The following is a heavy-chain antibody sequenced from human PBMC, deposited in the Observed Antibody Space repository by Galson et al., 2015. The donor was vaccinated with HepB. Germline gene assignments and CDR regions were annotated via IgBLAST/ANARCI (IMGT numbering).Heavy chain of an antibody. D-gene: IGHD2-2*01. J-gene: IGHJ6*02. V-gene: IGHV3-30-3*01. CDR2: ISYDGSNK. CDR1: GYTFTNYA. CDR3: ARDRTGSSTSCKSGYGMDV. Sequence: SCKASGYTFTNYAMHWVRQAPGKGLEWVAVISYDGSNKYYADSVKGRFTISRDNSKNTLYLQMNSLRAEDTAVYYCARDRTGSSTSCKSGYGMDVWGQGTTVTVSS.